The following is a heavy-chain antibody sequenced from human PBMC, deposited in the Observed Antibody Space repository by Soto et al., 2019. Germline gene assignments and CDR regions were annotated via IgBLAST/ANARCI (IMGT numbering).Heavy chain of an antibody. CDR1: GFTFSNVW. Sequence: EGQLVESGGGLVKPGGSLRLSCAASGFTFSNVWMNWVRQAPGKGLEWVGRIKSKLDGETIDYAAPVKGRVTISRDDSKNMLYLQMNSLKTEDTGVYYFTPLALKYNRDWYEFSDWGQGTLVTVSS. D-gene: IGHD6-19*01. CDR3: TPLALKYNRDWYEFSD. CDR2: IKSKLDGETI. J-gene: IGHJ4*02. V-gene: IGHV3-15*07.